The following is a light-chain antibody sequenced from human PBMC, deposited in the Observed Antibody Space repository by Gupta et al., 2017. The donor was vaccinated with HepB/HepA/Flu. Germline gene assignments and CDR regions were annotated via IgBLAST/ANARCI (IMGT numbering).Light chain of an antibody. Sequence: EIVLTQSPATLSLSPGEGATLSCGASQSLSSSYLAWFQQKDGLAPRLLIYDGSMRATGIPGRFSGSGSGTDFTLTISRLEPEDFAVYYCQQYDRSPGTFGQGTKLEIK. CDR2: DGS. CDR1: QSLSSSY. V-gene: IGKV3D-20*01. J-gene: IGKJ2*01. CDR3: QQYDRSPGT.